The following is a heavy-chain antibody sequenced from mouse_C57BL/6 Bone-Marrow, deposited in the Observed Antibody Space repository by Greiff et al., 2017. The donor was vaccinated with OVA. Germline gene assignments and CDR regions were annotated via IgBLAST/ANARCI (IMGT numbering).Heavy chain of an antibody. CDR1: GFNIKDDY. J-gene: IGHJ3*01. V-gene: IGHV14-4*01. CDR2: IDPENGDT. CDR3: TRGFAWFAY. Sequence: EVKLVESGAELVRPGASVKLSCTASGFNIKDDYMHWVKQRPEQGLEWIGWIDPENGDTEYASKFQGKATITADTSSNTAYLQLSSLTSEDTAVYYCTRGFAWFAYWGQGTLVTVSA.